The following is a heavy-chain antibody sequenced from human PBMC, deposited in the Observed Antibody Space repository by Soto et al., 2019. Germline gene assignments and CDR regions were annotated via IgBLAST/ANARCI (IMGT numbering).Heavy chain of an antibody. J-gene: IGHJ4*02. CDR1: GGSISTITW. V-gene: IGHV4-4*02. D-gene: IGHD2-2*03. CDR3: ARELGSCCSTSCRPYDH. Sequence: SETLSLTCAVSGGSISTITWWSWVRQPPGKGLQWIGEIYHGGSTNYNPSLKSRVTISVDKSKNQFSLELSSVTAADTAVYYCARELGSCCSTSCRPYDHWGQGTLVTVSS. CDR2: IYHGGST.